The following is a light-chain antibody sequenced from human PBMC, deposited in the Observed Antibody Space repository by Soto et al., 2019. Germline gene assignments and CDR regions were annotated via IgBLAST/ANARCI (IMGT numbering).Light chain of an antibody. Sequence: QSVLTQPASVSGSPGQSITISCTGTRLDVGGYNYVSWYQQQPGKAPKLIIYEVTNRPSGVSDRFSGSKSDNTASLTISGLQTEDEADYYYCSYVSSKTYLFGTGTKVTVL. CDR3: CSYVSSKTYL. CDR1: RLDVGGYNY. J-gene: IGLJ1*01. CDR2: EVT. V-gene: IGLV2-14*03.